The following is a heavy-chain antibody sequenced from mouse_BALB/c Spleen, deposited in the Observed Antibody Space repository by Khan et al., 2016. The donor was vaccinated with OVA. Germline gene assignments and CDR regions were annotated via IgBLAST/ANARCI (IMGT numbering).Heavy chain of an antibody. V-gene: IGHV5-9-3*01. CDR2: ISSHGDFT. CDR3: ARSPYGNFAY. Sequence: EVELVESGRGLVKPGGSLKLSCAVSGFTFSTFAMSWVRQTPEKRLEWVATISSHGDFTFYPAFVTGRFTISRDNAKNTLYLQMSSLRSEDTAMYYCARSPYGNFAYWGQGTLVTVSA. CDR1: GFTFSTFA. J-gene: IGHJ3*01. D-gene: IGHD2-1*01.